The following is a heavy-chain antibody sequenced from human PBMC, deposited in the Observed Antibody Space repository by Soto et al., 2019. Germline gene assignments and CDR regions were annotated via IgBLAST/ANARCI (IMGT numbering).Heavy chain of an antibody. CDR2: IWYDGSNK. Sequence: QVQLVESGGGVVQPGRSLRLSCTTSGFTFDTYGMHWVRQAPGKGLEWVAIIWYDGSNKYYADSVKGRFTISRDNSKSTLYLQMNSLRAEDTAVYYCARADCTGAYCYSWPFNYGVDVWGQGTTVTVSS. V-gene: IGHV3-33*01. D-gene: IGHD2-15*01. J-gene: IGHJ6*02. CDR3: ARADCTGAYCYSWPFNYGVDV. CDR1: GFTFDTYG.